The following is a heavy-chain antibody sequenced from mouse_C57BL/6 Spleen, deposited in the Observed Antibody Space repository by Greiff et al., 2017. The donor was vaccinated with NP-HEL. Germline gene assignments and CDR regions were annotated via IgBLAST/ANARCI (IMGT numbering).Heavy chain of an antibody. V-gene: IGHV7-3*01. CDR2: IRNKANGYTT. J-gene: IGHJ2*01. CDR3: ARYKYYGYSNLYYFDY. CDR1: GFTFTDYY. D-gene: IGHD1-2*01. Sequence: EVQLQESGGGLVQPGGSLSLSCAASGFTFTDYYMSWVRQPPGKALEWLGFIRNKANGYTTEYSASVKGRFTISRDNSQSILYLQMNALRAEDSATYYCARYKYYGYSNLYYFDYWGQGTTLTVSS.